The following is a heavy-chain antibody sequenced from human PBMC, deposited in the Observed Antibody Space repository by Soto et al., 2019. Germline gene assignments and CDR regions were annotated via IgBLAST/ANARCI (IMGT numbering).Heavy chain of an antibody. D-gene: IGHD1-26*01. Sequence: PSETLSLTCTVSGGSISSGGYYWSWIRQHPGKGLEWIGYIYYSGSTYYNPSLKSRVTISVDTSKNQFSLKLSSVTAADTAVYYCARDKVGHGMDVWGQGTTLTAP. CDR2: IYYSGST. V-gene: IGHV4-31*03. J-gene: IGHJ6*02. CDR3: ARDKVGHGMDV. CDR1: GGSISSGGYY.